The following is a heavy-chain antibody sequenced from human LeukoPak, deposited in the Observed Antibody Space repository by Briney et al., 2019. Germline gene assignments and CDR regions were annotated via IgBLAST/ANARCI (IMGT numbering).Heavy chain of an antibody. CDR2: TYYRSKWYN. J-gene: IGHJ5*02. D-gene: IGHD3-22*01. CDR1: GDSVSSNSAA. V-gene: IGHV6-1*01. Sequence: SQTLSLTCAISGDSVSSNSAAWNWIRQSPSRGLEWLGRTYYRSKWYNDYAVSVKSRITINPDTSKNQFSLKLSSVTAADTAVYYCARAQPYDSSREIESFDPWGQGTLVTVSS. CDR3: ARAQPYDSSREIESFDP.